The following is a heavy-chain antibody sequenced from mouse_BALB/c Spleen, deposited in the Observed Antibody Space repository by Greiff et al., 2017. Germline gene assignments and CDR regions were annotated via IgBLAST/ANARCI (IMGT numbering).Heavy chain of an antibody. CDR1: GFTFSSYA. D-gene: IGHD2-4*01. CDR2: ISNGGGST. CDR3: ARQFMITTGYFDV. Sequence: EVKLVESGGGLVKPGGSLKLSCAASGFTFSSYAMSWVRQTPEKRLEWVAYISNGGGSTYYPDTVKGRFTISRDNAKNTLYLQMSSLKSEDTAMYYCARQFMITTGYFDVWGAGTTVTVSS. V-gene: IGHV5-12-2*01. J-gene: IGHJ1*01.